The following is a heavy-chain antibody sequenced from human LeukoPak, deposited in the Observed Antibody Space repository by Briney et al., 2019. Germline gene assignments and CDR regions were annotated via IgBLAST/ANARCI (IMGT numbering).Heavy chain of an antibody. V-gene: IGHV4-61*02. J-gene: IGHJ6*03. CDR1: GGSISSGSYY. Sequence: PSQTLSLTCTVSGGSISSGSYYWSWIRQPAGKGLEWIGRIYTSGSTNYNPSLKSRVTISVDTSKNQFSLKLSSVTAADTAVYYCASSVHFDWLSPEIYYYYYYMDVWGKGTTVTISS. CDR2: IYTSGST. D-gene: IGHD3-9*01. CDR3: ASSVHFDWLSPEIYYYYYYMDV.